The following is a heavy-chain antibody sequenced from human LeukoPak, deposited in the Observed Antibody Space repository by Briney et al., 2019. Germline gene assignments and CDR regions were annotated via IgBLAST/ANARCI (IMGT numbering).Heavy chain of an antibody. CDR1: GYTFTGYY. CDR2: INPNSGGT. V-gene: IGHV1-2*02. Sequence: GASVKVSCKASGYTFTGYYMHWVRQAPGQGLEWVGWINPNSGGTNYAQKFQGRVTMTRDTSISTAYMELSRLRSDDTAVYYCARDRVGSGVGFGGLDYWGQGTLVTVSS. CDR3: ARDRVGSGVGFGGLDY. J-gene: IGHJ4*02. D-gene: IGHD3-3*01.